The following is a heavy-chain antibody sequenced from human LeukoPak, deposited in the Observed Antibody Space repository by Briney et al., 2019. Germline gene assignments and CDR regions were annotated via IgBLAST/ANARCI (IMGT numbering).Heavy chain of an antibody. V-gene: IGHV3-23*01. CDR1: GFTFSSYA. J-gene: IGHJ4*02. D-gene: IGHD3-9*01. CDR3: AKAPQYYDILTGYYLGYYFDY. Sequence: PGGSLRLSCAASGFTFSSYAMSWVRQAPGKGLEWVSAISGSGGSTYYADSVKGRFTISRDNSKNTLYLQMNSLRAEDTAVYYCAKAPQYYDILTGYYLGYYFDYWGQGTLVTVSS. CDR2: ISGSGGST.